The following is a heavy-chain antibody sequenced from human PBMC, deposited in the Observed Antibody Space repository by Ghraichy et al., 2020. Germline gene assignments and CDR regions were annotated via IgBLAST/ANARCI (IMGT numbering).Heavy chain of an antibody. CDR2: IYYSGST. V-gene: IGHV4-39*01. D-gene: IGHD3-10*01. CDR1: GGSISSSSYY. J-gene: IGHJ6*02. Sequence: SETLSLTCTVSGGSISSSSYYWGWIRQPPGKGLEWIGSIYYSGSTYYNPSLKSRVTISVDTSKNQFSLKVSSVTAADTAVYYCARHLRFGELLYGYYYYGMDVWGQGTTVTVSS. CDR3: ARHLRFGELLYGYYYYGMDV.